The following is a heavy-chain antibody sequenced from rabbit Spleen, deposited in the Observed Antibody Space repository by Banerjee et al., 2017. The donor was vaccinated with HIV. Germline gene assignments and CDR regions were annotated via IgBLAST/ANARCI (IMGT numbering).Heavy chain of an antibody. Sequence: QSLEESGGDLVKPGASLTLTCTASRFSFSSRYYMCWVRQAPGKGLEWIACMDAGNSGDTYYANWAKGRFTISKTSSTTVTLQMTSLTAADTATYFCARDLAGVIGWNFNLWGPGTLVTVS. CDR3: ARDLAGVIGWNFNL. CDR2: MDAGNSGDT. J-gene: IGHJ4*01. V-gene: IGHV1S40*01. CDR1: RFSFSSRYY. D-gene: IGHD4-1*01.